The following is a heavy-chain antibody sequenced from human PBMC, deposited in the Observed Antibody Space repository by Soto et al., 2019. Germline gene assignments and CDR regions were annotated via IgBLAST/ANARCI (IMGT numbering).Heavy chain of an antibody. Sequence: QITLKESGPTLVRPTQTLTLTCAFSGFSLSTSGVGVGWIRQPPGKALEWLAVIYWDDSKHYSPSLRSRLTITKHTPKHQVVLTLTYMDPPDTGSYYCAHKGPEAGPLDYWGQGTLVTVSS. V-gene: IGHV2-5*02. CDR1: GFSLSTSGVG. CDR3: AHKGPEAGPLDY. J-gene: IGHJ4*02. CDR2: IYWDDSK.